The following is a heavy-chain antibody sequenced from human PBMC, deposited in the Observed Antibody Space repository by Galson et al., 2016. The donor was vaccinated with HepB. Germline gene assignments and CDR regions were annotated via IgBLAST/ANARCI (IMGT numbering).Heavy chain of an antibody. CDR3: ARGMNGMDV. CDR2: IQPDGAT. Sequence: SLRLSCAVSGFSVATYMSWVRQAPGKELECVSVIQPDGATHYTDSVKGRFTISRDLSKNTLYLEMNGLRVDDTAVYFCARGMNGMDVWGRGTTVTVSS. V-gene: IGHV3-53*01. CDR1: GFSVATY. J-gene: IGHJ6*02.